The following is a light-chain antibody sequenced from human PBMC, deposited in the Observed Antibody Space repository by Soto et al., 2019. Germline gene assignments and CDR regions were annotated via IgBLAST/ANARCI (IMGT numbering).Light chain of an antibody. CDR2: DVS. CDR1: SSDVGGYNS. Sequence: QSALTQPASVSGSPGQSITVSCTGTSSDVGGYNSVSWYQQHPGKAPKLMIYDVSNRPSGVSNRFSGSKSGNTASLTVSGLQAEDEADYYCSSYTSRSTVVFGGGTKVTVL. CDR3: SSYTSRSTVV. J-gene: IGLJ2*01. V-gene: IGLV2-14*01.